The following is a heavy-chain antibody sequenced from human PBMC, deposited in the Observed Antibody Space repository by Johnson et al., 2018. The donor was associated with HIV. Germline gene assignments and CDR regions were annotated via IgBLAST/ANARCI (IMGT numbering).Heavy chain of an antibody. CDR3: ARDERRIAAAGTRGDAFDI. J-gene: IGHJ3*02. CDR2: ISYDGSNK. D-gene: IGHD6-13*01. CDR1: GFTFSRYG. Sequence: QVQLVESGGGVVQPGGSLRLSCVASGFTFSRYGMQSVRQAPGKGLECVAVISYDGSNKYYADSVKGRFTIPRDNSKNTLYLQMNSLRAEDTAVYYCARDERRIAAAGTRGDAFDIWGQGTMVTVSS. V-gene: IGHV3-30*03.